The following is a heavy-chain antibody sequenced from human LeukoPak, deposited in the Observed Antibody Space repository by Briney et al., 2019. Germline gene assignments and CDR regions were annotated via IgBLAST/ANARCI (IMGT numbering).Heavy chain of an antibody. CDR1: GYTFTSYY. CDR3: ARGRFSHDYGDYAPPGFDY. CDR2: IIPIFGTA. J-gene: IGHJ4*02. D-gene: IGHD4-17*01. V-gene: IGHV1-69*13. Sequence: ASVKVSCKASGYTFTSYYMHWLRQAPGQGLEWMGGIIPIFGTANYAQKFQGRVTITADESTSTAYMELSSLRSEDTAVYYCARGRFSHDYGDYAPPGFDYWGQGTLVTVSS.